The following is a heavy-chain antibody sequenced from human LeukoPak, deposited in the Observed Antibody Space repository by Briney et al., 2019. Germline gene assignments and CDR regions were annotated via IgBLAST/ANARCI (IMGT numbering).Heavy chain of an antibody. CDR2: IIPILGIA. V-gene: IGHV1-69*04. D-gene: IGHD3-10*01. Sequence: SVKVSCKASGGTFSSYAISWVRQAPGQGLEWMGRIIPILGIANYAQKFQGRVTITADKSTSTAYMELSSLRSEDTAVYYCATGLLGFLSGRLWFGESHYYGMDVWGQGTTVTVSS. CDR1: GGTFSSYA. J-gene: IGHJ6*02. CDR3: ATGLLGFLSGRLWFGESHYYGMDV.